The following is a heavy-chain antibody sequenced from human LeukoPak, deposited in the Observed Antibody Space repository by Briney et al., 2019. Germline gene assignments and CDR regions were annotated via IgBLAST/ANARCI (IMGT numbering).Heavy chain of an antibody. V-gene: IGHV4-4*09. CDR1: GGSINSYY. CDR3: ARHFTIFGVSEGAFDI. J-gene: IGHJ3*02. D-gene: IGHD3-3*01. Sequence: SETLSLTCTVSGGSINSYYWSWIRQPPGKGLEWIGYIYTSGSTNYNPSLKSRVTISVDTSKNQFSLKLSSVTAADTAVYYCARHFTIFGVSEGAFDIWGQGTMVTVSS. CDR2: IYTSGST.